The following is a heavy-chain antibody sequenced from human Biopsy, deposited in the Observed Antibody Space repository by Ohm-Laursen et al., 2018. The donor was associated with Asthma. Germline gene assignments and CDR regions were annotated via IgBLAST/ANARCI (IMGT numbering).Heavy chain of an antibody. Sequence: SLRLSCAASGFNFHNYGMNWVRQAPGKGLDWVAVISFDGSNKNYTDSVKGRFTISRDNSRNTLHLQTNSLRAEDTAVYYCAKDVFPGWELRRGPDYWGQGTLVTVSS. CDR2: ISFDGSNK. J-gene: IGHJ4*02. CDR3: AKDVFPGWELRRGPDY. V-gene: IGHV3-30*18. D-gene: IGHD1-26*01. CDR1: GFNFHNYG.